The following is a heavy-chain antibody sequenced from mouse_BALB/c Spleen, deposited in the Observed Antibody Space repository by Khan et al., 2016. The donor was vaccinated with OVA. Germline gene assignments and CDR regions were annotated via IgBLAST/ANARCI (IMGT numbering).Heavy chain of an antibody. D-gene: IGHD2-1*01. V-gene: IGHV3-1*02. CDR1: GYSITSGYS. J-gene: IGHJ4*01. Sequence: EVQLQESGPDLVKPSQSLSLTCTVTGYSITSGYSWHWIRQFPGNKLEWMGYIYHSGSINYNPSLKRRISITRDTYTYLFFLQLNSVTTEDTATYYCARDGNYMDYWGQGTSVTVSS. CDR2: IYHSGSI. CDR3: ARDGNYMDY.